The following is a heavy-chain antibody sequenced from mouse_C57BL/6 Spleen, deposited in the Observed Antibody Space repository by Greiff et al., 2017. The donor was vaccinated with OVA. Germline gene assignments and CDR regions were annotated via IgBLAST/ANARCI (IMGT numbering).Heavy chain of an antibody. CDR1: GYTFTSYW. Sequence: QVQLQQPGAELVKPGASVKVSCKASGYTFTSYWMHWVKQRPGQGLEWIGRIHPSDSDTNYNQKFKGKATLTVDKSSSTAYMQRSSLTSEDAAVYYGAKISGDWYFDVWGTGTTVTVSS. J-gene: IGHJ1*03. CDR2: IHPSDSDT. V-gene: IGHV1-74*01. CDR3: AKISGDWYFDV. D-gene: IGHD1-3*01.